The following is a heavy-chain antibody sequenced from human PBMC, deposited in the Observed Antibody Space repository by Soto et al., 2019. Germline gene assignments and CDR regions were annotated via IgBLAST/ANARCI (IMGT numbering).Heavy chain of an antibody. V-gene: IGHV1-2*02. Sequence: ASVKVSCKASGYTFTGHHIHWVRQAPEQGPEWMGEIGPESGATRYAQKFQGRVTMTRDMSITTVYMELNNLSPDDTAVYYCGRGRSGQIVVFYWGQGTPVTVSS. D-gene: IGHD5-12*01. J-gene: IGHJ4*02. CDR3: GRGRSGQIVVFY. CDR1: GYTFTGHH. CDR2: IGPESGAT.